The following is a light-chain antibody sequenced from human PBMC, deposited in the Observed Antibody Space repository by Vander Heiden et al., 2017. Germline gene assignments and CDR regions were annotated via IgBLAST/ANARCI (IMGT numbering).Light chain of an antibody. Sequence: VSTQTPGTLSLSPGERAALSCRARESVSGNILAWYRQKPGQAPRLLISDASNRATGIPDRFSASGSGTDFTLTISRLEPEDFAVYYCQQYGNSPLTFGGGTEVESK. V-gene: IGKV3-20*01. J-gene: IGKJ4*01. CDR1: ESVSGNI. CDR2: DAS. CDR3: QQYGNSPLT.